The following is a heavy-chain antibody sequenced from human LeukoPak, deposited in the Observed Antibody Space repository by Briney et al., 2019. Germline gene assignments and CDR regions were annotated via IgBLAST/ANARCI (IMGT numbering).Heavy chain of an antibody. CDR1: GYTFTSYY. D-gene: IGHD1-26*01. V-gene: IGHV1-46*01. J-gene: IGHJ4*02. CDR2: INPSGGST. CDR3: ARDRINSGSYSEGLD. Sequence: ASVKVSCKASGYTFTSYYMHWVRQAPGQGLEWMGIINPSGGSTSYAQKFQGRVTMTRDMSTSTVYTELSSLRSEDTAVYYCARDRINSGSYSEGLDWGQGTLVTVSS.